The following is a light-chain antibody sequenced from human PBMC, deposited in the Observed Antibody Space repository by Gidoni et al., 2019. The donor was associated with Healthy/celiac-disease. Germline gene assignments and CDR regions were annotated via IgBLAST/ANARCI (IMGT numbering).Light chain of an antibody. CDR1: QGISSY. Sequence: DIQLTQSPSFLSASVGDRVTITCWASQGISSYLAWYQQKPGKAPKLLIYAASILQSGVPSRFSGSGSGTEFTLTISSLQPEDSATYYCQQLNSYPPLTFGGGTKVEIK. V-gene: IGKV1-9*01. J-gene: IGKJ4*01. CDR3: QQLNSYPPLT. CDR2: AAS.